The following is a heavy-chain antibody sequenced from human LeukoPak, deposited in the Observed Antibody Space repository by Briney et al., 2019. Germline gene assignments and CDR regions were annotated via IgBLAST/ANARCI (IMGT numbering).Heavy chain of an antibody. CDR3: ASAAAAGTIYFDY. CDR2: INHSGST. Sequence: PWETLSLTCAVYGGSFSGYYWSWIRQPPGKGLEWIGEINHSGSTNYNPSLKRRVTISVDTSKNQFSLKLSSVTAADTAVYYCASAAAAGTIYFDYWGQGTLVTVSS. J-gene: IGHJ4*02. D-gene: IGHD6-13*01. CDR1: GGSFSGYY. V-gene: IGHV4-34*01.